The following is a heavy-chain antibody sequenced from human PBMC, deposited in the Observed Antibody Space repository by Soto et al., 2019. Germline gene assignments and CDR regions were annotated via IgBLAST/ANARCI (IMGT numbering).Heavy chain of an antibody. J-gene: IGHJ5*02. CDR3: AKDSSSWFDP. V-gene: IGHV3-33*06. CDR2: IWYDGSNK. Sequence: GGSLRLSCAASGFTFSSYGMHWVRQAPGKGLEWMASIWYDGSNKNYADSVKGRFTISRDNSKNTLYLQMNTLRAEDTAVYYCAKDSSSWFDPWGQGTLVTVSS. CDR1: GFTFSSYG. D-gene: IGHD6-13*01.